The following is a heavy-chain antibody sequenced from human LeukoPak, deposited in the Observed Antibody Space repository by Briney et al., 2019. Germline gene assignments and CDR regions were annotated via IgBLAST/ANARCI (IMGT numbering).Heavy chain of an antibody. J-gene: IGHJ4*02. CDR2: IYYSGST. Sequence: SETLSLTCTVSGGSTSSYYWSWIRQPPGKGLEWIGYIYYSGSTNYNPSLKSRVTISVDTSKNQFSLKLSSVTAADTAVYYCAREVAAAGPDYFDYWGQGTLVTVSS. CDR1: GGSTSSYY. D-gene: IGHD6-13*01. CDR3: AREVAAAGPDYFDY. V-gene: IGHV4-59*01.